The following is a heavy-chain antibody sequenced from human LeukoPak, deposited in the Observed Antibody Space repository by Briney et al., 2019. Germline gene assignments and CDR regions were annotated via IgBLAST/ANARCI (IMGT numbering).Heavy chain of an antibody. CDR3: ARTSIDSAYGPEVI. V-gene: IGHV1-18*01. CDR1: GYTFTSYG. D-gene: IGHD6-6*01. CDR2: ISAYNGNT. J-gene: IGHJ4*02. Sequence: ASVKVSCKTSGYTFTSYGITWVRQAPGQGLEWMGWISAYNGNTIYAQKVQDRVTMTTDTSTSTAYMELSRLRSDDTAVYYCARTSIDSAYGPEVIWGQGTLVTVSS.